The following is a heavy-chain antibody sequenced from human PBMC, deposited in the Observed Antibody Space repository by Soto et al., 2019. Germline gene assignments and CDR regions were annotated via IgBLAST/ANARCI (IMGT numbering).Heavy chain of an antibody. CDR3: AKATTNGGWFNPCDS. Sequence: GGSLRLSCAASGFSFVNYAMNWVRQALGEGLEWVSGLSGSGTSTYYADSVKGRFTISRDNSRDTLFLQMNSLTADDTAVYYCAKATTNGGWFNPCDSWRQGALVTVS. CDR2: LSGSGTST. J-gene: IGHJ4*02. D-gene: IGHD6-19*01. V-gene: IGHV3-23*01. CDR1: GFSFVNYA.